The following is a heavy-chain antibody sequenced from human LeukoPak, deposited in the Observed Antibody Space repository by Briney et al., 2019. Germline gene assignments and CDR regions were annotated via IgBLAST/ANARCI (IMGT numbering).Heavy chain of an antibody. V-gene: IGHV1-2*02. CDR3: ARVGAGSGWSQGNDAFDI. J-gene: IGHJ3*02. CDR2: INPNSGGT. Sequence: GASVKVSCKASGYTFTGYYMHWVRQAPGQGLEWMGWINPNSGGTNYAQKFQGRVTMTRGTSISTAYMELSRLRSDDTAVYYCARVGAGSGWSQGNDAFDIWGQGTMVTVSS. D-gene: IGHD6-19*01. CDR1: GYTFTGYY.